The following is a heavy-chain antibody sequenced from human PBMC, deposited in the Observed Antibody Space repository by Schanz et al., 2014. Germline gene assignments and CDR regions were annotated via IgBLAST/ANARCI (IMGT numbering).Heavy chain of an antibody. V-gene: IGHV3-66*01. CDR2: IYSGIGA. Sequence: EGQLAESGGGLVQPGGSLRLSCAVSGFTVSSNHMSWVRQAPGKGLEWVSVIYSGIGAYYADSVKDRFTVSRDNSKNTVYLQMNRLRAEDTAVYDCARVHHYDPSGCGYFDYWGQGALVTVSS. CDR1: GFTVSSNH. J-gene: IGHJ4*02. D-gene: IGHD3-22*01. CDR3: ARVHHYDPSGCGYFDY.